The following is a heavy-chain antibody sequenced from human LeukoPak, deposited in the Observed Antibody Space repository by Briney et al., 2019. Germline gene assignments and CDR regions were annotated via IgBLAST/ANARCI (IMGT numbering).Heavy chain of an antibody. CDR2: ITSGGTII. Sequence: GGSLRRSCAASGFSFSDYHMSWIRQAPGKGLECVSYITSGGTIIKYADSVKGRFTISRDNAKNSLYLQMNSLRAEDTAVYYCARDCRSSSCLLGGRDYWGQGTLVTVSS. V-gene: IGHV3-11*01. CDR1: GFSFSDYH. J-gene: IGHJ4*02. CDR3: ARDCRSSSCLLGGRDY. D-gene: IGHD2-2*01.